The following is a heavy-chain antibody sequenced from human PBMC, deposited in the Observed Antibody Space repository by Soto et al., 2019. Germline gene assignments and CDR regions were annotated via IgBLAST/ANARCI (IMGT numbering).Heavy chain of an antibody. CDR3: AKSRGSGSYFNPSDAFDF. V-gene: IGHV3-23*01. CDR2: ISGSGGGT. CDR1: GFTFSSYA. D-gene: IGHD3-10*01. Sequence: VGSLRLSCAASGFTFSSYAMSWVRQAPGKGLEWVSSISGSGGGTYYADSVKGRFTISRDNSKNTLSLQMNSLRAKDTAVYYCAKSRGSGSYFNPSDAFDFWGQGTMVTVSS. J-gene: IGHJ3*01.